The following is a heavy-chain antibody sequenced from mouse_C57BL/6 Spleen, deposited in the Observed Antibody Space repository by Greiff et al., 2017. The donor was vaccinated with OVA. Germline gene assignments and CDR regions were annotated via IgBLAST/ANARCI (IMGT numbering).Heavy chain of an antibody. CDR2: IYPGNSDT. CDR1: GYTFTSYW. J-gene: IGHJ2*01. D-gene: IGHD1-1*01. CDR3: TRGRVTVVATDYFDY. Sequence: EVQLQQSGPVLARPGASVKMSCKTSGYTFTSYWMHWVKQRPGQGLEWIGAIYPGNSDTSYNQKFKGKAKLTAVTSASTAYMELSSLTNEDSAVYYCTRGRVTVVATDYFDYWGQGTTLTVSS. V-gene: IGHV1-5*01.